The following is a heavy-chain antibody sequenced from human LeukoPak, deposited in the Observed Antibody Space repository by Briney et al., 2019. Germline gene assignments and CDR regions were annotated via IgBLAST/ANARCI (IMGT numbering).Heavy chain of an antibody. CDR1: GFTFSNYT. J-gene: IGHJ4*02. CDR3: AKVRGNPSGYDFDY. D-gene: IGHD5-12*01. Sequence: GGSLRLSCAASGFTFSNYTMNWVRQAPGKGLEWVSAISGSGGSTYYADSVKGRFTISRDNSKNTLYLQMNSLRAEDTAVYYCAKVRGNPSGYDFDYWGQGTLVTVSS. V-gene: IGHV3-23*01. CDR2: ISGSGGST.